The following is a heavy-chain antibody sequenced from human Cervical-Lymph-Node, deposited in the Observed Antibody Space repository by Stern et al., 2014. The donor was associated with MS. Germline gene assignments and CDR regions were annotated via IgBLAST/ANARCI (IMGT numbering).Heavy chain of an antibody. D-gene: IGHD3-16*01. CDR3: ARRGGRRLIHFDS. CDR2: ISHDGFT. V-gene: IGHV4-4*02. CDR1: GDFVTNANY. J-gene: IGHJ4*02. Sequence: QLQLQESGPGLVKPSGTLSLTCIVSGDFVTNANYWSWVRQSPVKGLEWIGEISHDGFTHYNPSLRRRVDLSLDKSKNQFSLILPSVTATDTAVYFCARRGGRRLIHFDSWGQGTQVTVSS.